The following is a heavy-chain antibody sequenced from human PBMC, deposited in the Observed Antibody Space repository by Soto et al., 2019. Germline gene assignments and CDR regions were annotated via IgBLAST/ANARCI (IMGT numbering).Heavy chain of an antibody. V-gene: IGHV4-30-2*01. Sequence: SETLSLTCAVSGGSISSGGYSWSWIRQPPGKGLEWIGYIYHSGSTYYNPSLKSRITISIDRSKNQLSLKLSSVTAADTAVYYCARGMTTVNTLDYWGQGTLVTVSS. CDR3: ARGMTTVNTLDY. D-gene: IGHD4-4*01. CDR1: GGSISSGGYS. CDR2: IYHSGST. J-gene: IGHJ4*02.